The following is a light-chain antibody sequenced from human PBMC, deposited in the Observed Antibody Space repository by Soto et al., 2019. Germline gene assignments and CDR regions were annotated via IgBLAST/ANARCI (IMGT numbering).Light chain of an antibody. V-gene: IGLV1-40*01. CDR2: GNS. CDR3: QSYDSSLSGSHVV. Sequence: QAVVTQPPSVSGAPGQRVTISCTGSSSNIGAGYDVHWYQQLPGTAPKLLIYGNSNRPSGVPDRFSGSKSGTSASLAITGLQADDEADYYCQSYDSSLSGSHVVFGGGTKLTVL. CDR1: SSNIGAGYD. J-gene: IGLJ2*01.